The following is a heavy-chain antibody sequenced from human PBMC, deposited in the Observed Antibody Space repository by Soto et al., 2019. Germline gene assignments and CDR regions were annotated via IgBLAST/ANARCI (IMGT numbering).Heavy chain of an antibody. CDR3: ARYYCSGGSCPSGY. Sequence: QVQLVESGGGVVQPGRSLRLSCAASGFTFSSYGMHWVRQAPGKGLEWVAVIWYDGSNKYYADSVKGRFTISRDNSKNKLYLQMNSLRAEDTAVYYCARYYCSGGSCPSGYWGQGTLVTVAS. CDR1: GFTFSSYG. V-gene: IGHV3-33*01. J-gene: IGHJ4*02. D-gene: IGHD2-15*01. CDR2: IWYDGSNK.